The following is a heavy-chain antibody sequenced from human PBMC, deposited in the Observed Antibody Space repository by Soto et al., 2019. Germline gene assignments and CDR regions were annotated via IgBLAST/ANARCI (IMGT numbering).Heavy chain of an antibody. CDR2: IYYSGST. CDR1: GGSISTYY. CDR3: AREARCVNGACGNVFDT. Sequence: QVQLQESGPGLVTPSETLSLTCTVSGGSISTYYWTWIRQCPEPGLEWLGNIYYSGSTNYSPSLNSRLTISLDTSKSQFSLKLRSVTAADTAVYYCAREARCVNGACGNVFDTWGRGTKVTVSS. V-gene: IGHV4-59*12. D-gene: IGHD2-8*01. J-gene: IGHJ3*02.